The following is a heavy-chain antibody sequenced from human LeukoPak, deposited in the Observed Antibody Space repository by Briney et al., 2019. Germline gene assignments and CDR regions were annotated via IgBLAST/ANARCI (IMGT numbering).Heavy chain of an antibody. Sequence: ASVTVSCKASGYTFTGYFMHWLRQAPGQGLEWMGWLNTNSGVTNYAPKFRGRVTMTRDKSISTAYMELSRLTSDDTAVYLCVRGPKVWIQVYHGAGFDNWGQGTLVTVSS. V-gene: IGHV1-2*02. J-gene: IGHJ4*02. CDR3: VRGPKVWIQVYHGAGFDN. CDR1: GYTFTGYF. D-gene: IGHD5-18*01. CDR2: LNTNSGVT.